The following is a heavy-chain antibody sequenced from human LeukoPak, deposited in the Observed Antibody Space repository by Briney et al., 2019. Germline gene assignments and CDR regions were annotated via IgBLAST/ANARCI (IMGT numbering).Heavy chain of an antibody. D-gene: IGHD2-21*02. J-gene: IGHJ6*02. CDR2: MNPNSGNT. V-gene: IGHV1-8*01. CDR3: ARDLSYCGGDCYFLLSYSYGMDV. Sequence: ASVKVSCKASGYTFTSYDINWVRQATGQGLEWMGWMNPNSGNTGYAQKFQGRVTMTRDTSTSTVYMELSSLRSEDTAVYYCARDLSYCGGDCYFLLSYSYGMDVWGQGTTVTVSS. CDR1: GYTFTSYD.